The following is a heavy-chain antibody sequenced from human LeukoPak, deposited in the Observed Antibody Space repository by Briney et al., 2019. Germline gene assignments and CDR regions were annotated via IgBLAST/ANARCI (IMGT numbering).Heavy chain of an antibody. D-gene: IGHD5-12*01. CDR1: GFTFSSYG. CDR2: IRYDGSNK. J-gene: IGHJ4*02. Sequence: AGGSLRLSCAASGFTFSSYGMHWVRQAPGKGLEWVAFIRYDGSNKYYADSVKGRFTISRDNSKNTLYLQMNSLRAEDTAVYYCARLDIVATIAHFDYWGQGTLVTVSS. V-gene: IGHV3-30*02. CDR3: ARLDIVATIAHFDY.